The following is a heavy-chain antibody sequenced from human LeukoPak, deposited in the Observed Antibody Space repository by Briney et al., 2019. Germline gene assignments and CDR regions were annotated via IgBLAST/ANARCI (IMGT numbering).Heavy chain of an antibody. D-gene: IGHD1-26*01. CDR3: ARAHIYRFDD. CDR2: INQGGSEK. CDR1: GFTFSSYW. J-gene: IGHJ4*02. V-gene: IGHV3-7*03. Sequence: GGSLRLSCAASGFTFSSYWMTWVRQAPGKGLEWVAHINQGGSEKYYVDSVKGRFTISRDNTQDSVYLQMNGLRAEDTAVYYCARAHIYRFDDWSQGTLLTVSS.